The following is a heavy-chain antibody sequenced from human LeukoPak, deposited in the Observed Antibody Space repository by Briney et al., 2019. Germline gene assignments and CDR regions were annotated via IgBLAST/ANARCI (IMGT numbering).Heavy chain of an antibody. V-gene: IGHV3-23*01. Sequence: PGGSLRLSCAASGFTFSSYAMSWVRQAPGKGLEWVSAISGSGGSTYYADSVKGRFTISRDNSKNTLYLQMNSPRAEDTAVYYCARDAPLSIAAAGTFHYYGMDVWGQGTTVTVSS. CDR1: GFTFSSYA. CDR3: ARDAPLSIAAAGTFHYYGMDV. D-gene: IGHD6-13*01. CDR2: ISGSGGST. J-gene: IGHJ6*02.